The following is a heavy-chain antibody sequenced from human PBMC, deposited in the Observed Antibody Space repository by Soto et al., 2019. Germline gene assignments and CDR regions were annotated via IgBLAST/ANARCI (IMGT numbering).Heavy chain of an antibody. CDR2: IKRKGSGGTT. CDR1: GFTFGDHP. D-gene: IGHD1-26*01. V-gene: IGHV3-49*03. Sequence: GSLRLSCIASGFTFGDHPMSWFRQAPGKGLEWVGFIKRKGSGGTTEYAASVKDRFTISRDDSKSIAYLEMNSLKTDDTAVYYCTRVKVEATIVDYWGQGTLVTVSS. J-gene: IGHJ4*02. CDR3: TRVKVEATIVDY.